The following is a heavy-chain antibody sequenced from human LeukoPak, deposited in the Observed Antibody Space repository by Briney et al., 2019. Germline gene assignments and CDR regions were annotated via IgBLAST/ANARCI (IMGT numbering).Heavy chain of an antibody. CDR3: AKDYGDSSGYYDY. CDR1: GFTFSIYA. CDR2: ISGSGGST. V-gene: IGHV3-23*01. D-gene: IGHD3-22*01. Sequence: GGSLRLSCAAYGFTFSIYAMSWVRQAPGKGLEWVSAISGSGGSTYYADSVKGRFTISRDNSKNTLYLQMNSLRAEDTAVYYCAKDYGDSSGYYDYWGQGTLVTVSS. J-gene: IGHJ4*02.